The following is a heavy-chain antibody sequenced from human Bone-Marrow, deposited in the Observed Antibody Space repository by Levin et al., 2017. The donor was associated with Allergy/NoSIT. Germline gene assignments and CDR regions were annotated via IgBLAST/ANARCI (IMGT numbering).Heavy chain of an antibody. Sequence: GGSPRLSCVGSGFAFSSYAMTWVRQGPGRGLEWVATVGGIGTDTYYADSVKGRSTISRDNHQNTLFLHMNNVKAEDTAVYFCAKGVGIGSIHFDSWGQGTLVTVSS. CDR1: GFAFSSYA. CDR3: AKGVGIGSIHFDS. V-gene: IGHV3-23*01. D-gene: IGHD1-26*01. CDR2: VGGIGTDT. J-gene: IGHJ4*02.